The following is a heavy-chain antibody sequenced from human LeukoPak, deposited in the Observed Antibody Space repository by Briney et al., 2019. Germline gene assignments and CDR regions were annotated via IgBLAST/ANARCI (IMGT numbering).Heavy chain of an antibody. CDR2: ISSSSSYT. CDR3: ARDPYNGAYSEGYYYYYMDV. J-gene: IGHJ6*03. CDR1: GFTFSSYS. V-gene: IGHV3-21*01. Sequence: PGGSLRLPCAASGFTFSSYSMNWVRQAPGKGLEWVSFISSSSSYTFYADSVKGRFTISRDNAQNSLYLQMNSLRVEDTAIYYCARDPYNGAYSEGYYYYYMDVWGKGTTVTVSS. D-gene: IGHD1-1*01.